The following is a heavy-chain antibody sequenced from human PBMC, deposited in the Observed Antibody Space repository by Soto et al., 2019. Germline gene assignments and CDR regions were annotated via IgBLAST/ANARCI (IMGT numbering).Heavy chain of an antibody. Sequence: VQLVESGGGEVQPGRSLRLYCAASGFTFSNYGMHWVRQAPGKGLEWVSVILNYGSTRYHAASVKDRFTISRANSKNMLYLQMYSRRAEDTAVYYCARDDEYSGNGMDVWGQGTTVTVS. V-gene: IGHV3-33*01. J-gene: IGHJ6*02. D-gene: IGHD3-10*01. CDR2: ILNYGSTR. CDR3: ARDDEYSGNGMDV. CDR1: GFTFSNYG.